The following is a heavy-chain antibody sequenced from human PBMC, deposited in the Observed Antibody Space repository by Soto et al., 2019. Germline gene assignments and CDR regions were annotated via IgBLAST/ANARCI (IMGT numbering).Heavy chain of an antibody. CDR2: INHSGST. CDR3: ARGRLTMVRGVIMAPFDY. CDR1: GGSFSGYY. J-gene: IGHJ4*02. V-gene: IGHV4-34*01. D-gene: IGHD3-10*01. Sequence: PSETLSLTCAVYGGSFSGYYWSWIRQPPGKGLEWIGEINHSGSTNYNPSLKSRVTISVDTSKNQLSLKLSSVTAADTAVYYCARGRLTMVRGVIMAPFDYWGQGTLVTVSS.